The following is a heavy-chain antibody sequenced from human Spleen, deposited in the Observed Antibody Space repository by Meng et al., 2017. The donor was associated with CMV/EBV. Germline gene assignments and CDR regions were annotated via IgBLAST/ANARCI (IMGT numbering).Heavy chain of an antibody. D-gene: IGHD6-25*01. CDR2: IYPGYSDT. CDR3: AASARPERAHRDYFDF. J-gene: IGHJ4*02. V-gene: IGHV5-51*01. CDR1: GYVFSSYW. Sequence: GEALKISCKGPGYVFSSYWIGWARQMPGKGVEWMGIIYPGYSDTRYIPSFQGQVTISVYEYIKPAYLQWSSLKASDTAIYYCAASARPERAHRDYFDFWGQGTLVTVSS.